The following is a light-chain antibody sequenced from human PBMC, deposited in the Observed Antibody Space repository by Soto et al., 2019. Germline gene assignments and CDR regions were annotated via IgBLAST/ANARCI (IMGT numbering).Light chain of an antibody. CDR1: SSDVGDYKF. CDR3: CSYAGSYTWV. J-gene: IGLJ3*02. Sequence: QSVLTQPRSVSGSPGQSVTISCTGTSSDVGDYKFVSWYQQHPGRAPKLMIYDVDKRPSGVPDRFSGSRSGDTASLTISGLQAEDEADYYCCSYAGSYTWVFAGGTKVTVL. V-gene: IGLV2-11*01. CDR2: DVD.